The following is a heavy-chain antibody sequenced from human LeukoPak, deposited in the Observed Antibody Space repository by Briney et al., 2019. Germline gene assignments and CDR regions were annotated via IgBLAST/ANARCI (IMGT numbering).Heavy chain of an antibody. V-gene: IGHV4-39*01. CDR1: GGSISSSSYY. J-gene: IGHJ4*02. Sequence: SETLSLTCTVSGGSISSSSYYWGWIRQPPGKGLEWIGSIYYSGSTYHNPSLKSRVTISVDTSKNQFSLKLSSVTAADTAVYYCARPSKYCSSTSCYCYFDYWGQGTLVTVSS. CDR2: IYYSGST. CDR3: ARPSKYCSSTSCYCYFDY. D-gene: IGHD2-2*01.